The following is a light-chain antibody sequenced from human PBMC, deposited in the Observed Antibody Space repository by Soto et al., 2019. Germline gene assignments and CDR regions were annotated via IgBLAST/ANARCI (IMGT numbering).Light chain of an antibody. V-gene: IGLV2-8*01. CDR1: SSDIGAYKF. CDR3: SLYAGTHSVV. J-gene: IGLJ2*01. Sequence: QSVLTQPPSASGSPGQSAAISCTGTSSDIGAYKFVSWYQQHPGKAPKLIIYEVSIRPSGVPDRFSGSKSGNTASLTVSGLLAEDEADYYCSLYAGTHSVVFGGGTKVTVL. CDR2: EVS.